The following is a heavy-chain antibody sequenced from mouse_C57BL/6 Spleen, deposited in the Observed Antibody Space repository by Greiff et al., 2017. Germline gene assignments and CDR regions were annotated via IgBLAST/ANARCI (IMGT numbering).Heavy chain of an antibody. D-gene: IGHD1-2*01. J-gene: IGHJ3*01. CDR2: IDPNSGGT. Sequence: VQLQQSGAELVRPGASVKLSCKASGFTITSYWMHWVKQRPGRGLEWIGRIDPNSGGTKYNSKFKGKATITEDKPSSTAYLQLSSLTSEDSAVYYCTREGNGFAWFAYWGQGTLVTVSA. CDR1: GFTITSYW. V-gene: IGHV1-72*01. CDR3: TREGNGFAWFAY.